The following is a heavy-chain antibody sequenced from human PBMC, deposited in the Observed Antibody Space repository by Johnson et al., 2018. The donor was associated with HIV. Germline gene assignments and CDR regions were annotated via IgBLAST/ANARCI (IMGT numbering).Heavy chain of an antibody. Sequence: QVQLVESGGGLVKPGGSLRLSCAASGFTFTDYQMSWIRQAPGKGLEWVSYISRSGTTIYYADSVQGRFTVSRDNAKNSLYLQMNRLRAADTAVYYCARVLRGYDAFDIWGQGTRVTVSS. CDR3: ARVLRGYDAFDI. J-gene: IGHJ3*02. D-gene: IGHD6-25*01. V-gene: IGHV3-11*04. CDR1: GFTFTDYQ. CDR2: ISRSGTTI.